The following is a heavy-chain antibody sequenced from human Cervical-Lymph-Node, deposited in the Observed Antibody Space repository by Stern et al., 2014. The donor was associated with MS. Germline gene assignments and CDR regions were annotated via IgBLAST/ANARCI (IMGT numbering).Heavy chain of an antibody. J-gene: IGHJ4*02. CDR2: IGHGGDNI. CDR1: GFTFTDYY. CDR3: ARDRRPSSYEGMNN. D-gene: IGHD3-3*01. V-gene: IGHV3-11*01. Sequence: QVQLVESGGDLVKPGGSLRLSCVASGFTFTDYYIHWIRQTPGKGLEWISYIGHGGDNIYYSDYVRGRFTITRDTSKNSLYLQMNSLRAEGTLVYYGARDRRPSSYEGMNNWGQGTLVTVSS.